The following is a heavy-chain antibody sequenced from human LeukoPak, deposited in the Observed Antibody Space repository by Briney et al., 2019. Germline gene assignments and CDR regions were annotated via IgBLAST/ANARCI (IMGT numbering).Heavy chain of an antibody. V-gene: IGHV4-39*01. D-gene: IGHD3-22*01. CDR2: IYYSGST. J-gene: IGHJ4*02. CDR3: ARHIDYYDSSGYYF. Sequence: SETLSLTCTVSGGSISSSSYYWGWIRQPPGKGLEWIGSIYYSGSTYYNSSLKSRVTMSVDTSKNQFSLKLSSVTAADTAVYYCARHIDYYDSSGYYFWGQGTLVTVSS. CDR1: GGSISSSSYY.